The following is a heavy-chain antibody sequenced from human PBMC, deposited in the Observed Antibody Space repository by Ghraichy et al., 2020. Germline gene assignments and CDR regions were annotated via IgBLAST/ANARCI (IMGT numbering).Heavy chain of an antibody. J-gene: IGHJ4*02. CDR1: GFIFNYYS. CDR2: ISRSSDSI. Sequence: GGSLRLSCAASGFIFNYYSMNWVRQAPGKGLEWVSSISRSSDSIHYADSVRGRFTISRDNAKNTLYLQMNSLRAEDTAVYYCARWRGGTSWYRGDYWGQGTLVTVSS. V-gene: IGHV3-21*01. CDR3: ARWRGGTSWYRGDY. D-gene: IGHD6-13*01.